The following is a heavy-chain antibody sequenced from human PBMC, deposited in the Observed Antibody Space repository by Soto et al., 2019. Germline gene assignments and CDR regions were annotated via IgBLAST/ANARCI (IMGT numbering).Heavy chain of an antibody. CDR3: AITTSTVSYWFDP. V-gene: IGHV3-7*03. Sequence: PGGSLRLSCAASGFSFSSYWMSWVRQAPGKGPEWVANIKEDGGEQHYVDSVKGRFTISRDNTENSIFLQMNNLRAEDSAIYYCAITTSTVSYWFDPWGPGTQVTVSS. D-gene: IGHD4-4*01. CDR2: IKEDGGEQ. J-gene: IGHJ5*02. CDR1: GFSFSSYW.